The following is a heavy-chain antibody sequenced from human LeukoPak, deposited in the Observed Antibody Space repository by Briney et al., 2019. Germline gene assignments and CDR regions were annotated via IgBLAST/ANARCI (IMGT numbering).Heavy chain of an antibody. CDR3: ARSPTEYGDYFWFDP. V-gene: IGHV4-61*05. Sequence: SETLSLTCTVSGGSISGSTYFWGWIRQSPGKGLEWIGYIYYSGSTNYNPSLKSRVTISVDTSKNQFSLKLSSVTAADTAVYYCARSPTEYGDYFWFDPWGQGTLVTVSS. CDR1: GGSISGSTYF. CDR2: IYYSGST. J-gene: IGHJ5*02. D-gene: IGHD4-17*01.